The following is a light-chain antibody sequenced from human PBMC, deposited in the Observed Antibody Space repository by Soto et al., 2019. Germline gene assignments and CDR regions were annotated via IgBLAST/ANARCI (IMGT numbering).Light chain of an antibody. CDR2: GTS. V-gene: IGKV3-20*01. CDR1: QTIGRNY. CDR3: QQYASSPLLT. Sequence: PGERATLSCRASQTIGRNYLAWYQQKPGQAPRLLIFGTSTRATGIPDRFSGSGSGTDFTLSISRLEPEDFAVYYCQQYASSPLLTFGGGTKVEIK. J-gene: IGKJ4*01.